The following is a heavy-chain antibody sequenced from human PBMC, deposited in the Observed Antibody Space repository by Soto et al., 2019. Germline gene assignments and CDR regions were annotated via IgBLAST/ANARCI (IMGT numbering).Heavy chain of an antibody. CDR3: AREKRANGYFDY. V-gene: IGHV3-7*01. D-gene: IGHD6-25*01. CDR1: GFTFSNYW. J-gene: IGHJ4*02. CDR2: TKSDGSEK. Sequence: EVHLVESGGGLVQPGGSLRLSCAASGFTFSNYWMSWVRQAPGKRLEWVANTKSDGSEKYYVDSVKGRFTVSRDSAKNSLYLQVNKLRAEDTAVYYCAREKRANGYFDYWGQGTLVTVSS.